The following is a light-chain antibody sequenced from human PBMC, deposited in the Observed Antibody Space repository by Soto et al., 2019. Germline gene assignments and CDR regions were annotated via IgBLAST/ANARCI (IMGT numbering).Light chain of an antibody. CDR3: GTWDSSLSAVV. CDR2: DNN. CDR1: SSNIGNNP. Sequence: QSVLTQPPSVSAAPGQKVTISCSGSSSNIGNNPVSWYQHLPGTAPKVIIYDNNRRPSPDRFSCSKSGTSATLGITGLQTGDEADYYCGTWDSSLSAVVFGGGTKVTVL. V-gene: IGLV1-51*01. J-gene: IGLJ3*02.